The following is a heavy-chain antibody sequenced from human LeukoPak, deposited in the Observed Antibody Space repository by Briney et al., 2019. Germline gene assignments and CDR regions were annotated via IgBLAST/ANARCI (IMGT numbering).Heavy chain of an antibody. CDR1: GFTVSSNY. V-gene: IGHV3-66*01. CDR3: ASRSPRLLWFGELPGPAAFDI. J-gene: IGHJ3*02. Sequence: GGCLRLSCAASGFTVSSNYMSWVRQAPGKGLEWVSVIYSGGSTYYADSVKGRFTISRDNSKNTLYLQMNSLRAEDTAVYYCASRSPRLLWFGELPGPAAFDIWGQGTMVTVSS. D-gene: IGHD3-10*01. CDR2: IYSGGST.